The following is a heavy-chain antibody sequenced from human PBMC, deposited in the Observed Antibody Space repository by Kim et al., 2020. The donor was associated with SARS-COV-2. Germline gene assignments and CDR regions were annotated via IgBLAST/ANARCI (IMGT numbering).Heavy chain of an antibody. CDR3: ARGSPYDSSGYDY. Sequence: YNPSLKSRVTISVDTSKNQFSLKLSSVTAADTAVYYCARGSPYDSSGYDYWGQGTLVTVSS. D-gene: IGHD3-22*01. J-gene: IGHJ4*02. V-gene: IGHV4-34*01.